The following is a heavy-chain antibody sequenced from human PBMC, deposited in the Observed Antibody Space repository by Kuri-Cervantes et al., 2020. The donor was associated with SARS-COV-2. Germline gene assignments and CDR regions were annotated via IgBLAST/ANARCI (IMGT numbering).Heavy chain of an antibody. J-gene: IGHJ4*03. CDR2: INPKSGGT. CDR3: ARLVAGVNFYYGFDF. V-gene: IGHV1-2*02. Sequence: ASVKVSCKASGYTFTGYYMPWVRQAPGQGLEWMGWINPKSGGTKYEQKFQGHVTITADKSTSTAYLELSSLKSEDTAVYYCARLVAGVNFYYGFDFWGQGNLVTVSS. D-gene: IGHD4-17*01. CDR1: GYTFTGYY.